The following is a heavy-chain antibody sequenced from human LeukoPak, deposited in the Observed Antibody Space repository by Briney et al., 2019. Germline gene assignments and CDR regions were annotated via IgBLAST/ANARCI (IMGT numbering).Heavy chain of an antibody. CDR1: GGSFSGYY. CDR2: INHSGST. J-gene: IGHJ4*02. D-gene: IGHD2-2*01. V-gene: IGHV4-34*01. Sequence: SETLSLTCAVYGGSFSGYYWSWIRQPPGKGLEWIGEINHSGSTDYNPSLKSRVTISVDTSKNQFSLKLSSVTAADTAAYYCARLVGGPAAKSRFDYWGQGTLVTVSS. CDR3: ARLVGGPAAKSRFDY.